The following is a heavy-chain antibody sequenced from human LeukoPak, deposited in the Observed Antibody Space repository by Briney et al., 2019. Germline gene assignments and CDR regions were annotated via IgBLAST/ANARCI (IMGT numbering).Heavy chain of an antibody. CDR1: GFSLGNFW. CDR3: AKDTPLCYFDY. Sequence: PGGSLRLSCAASGFSLGNFWMSWVRQAPGKGLEWVVFIRNDGSIIYNADSVKGRFTISRDNSKNTLYLQMNSLRADDTAVYYCAKDTPLCYFDYWGQGTLVTVSS. D-gene: IGHD3-16*01. CDR2: IRNDGSII. J-gene: IGHJ4*02. V-gene: IGHV3-30*02.